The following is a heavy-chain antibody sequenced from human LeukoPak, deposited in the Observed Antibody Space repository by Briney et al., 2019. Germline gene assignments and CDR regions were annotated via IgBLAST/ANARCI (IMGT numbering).Heavy chain of an antibody. V-gene: IGHV4-34*01. J-gene: IGHJ2*01. CDR3: ARALVRATMVWYFDL. CDR1: GGSFSGYY. CDR2: ISHSGST. D-gene: IGHD5-12*01. Sequence: SETLSLTCAVSGGSFSGYYWSWIRQPPGKGLEWIGEISHSGSTNYSPSLKSRVTITVDTSKNQFSLNLSSVTAADTAIYYCARALVRATMVWYFDLWGRGTLVTVSS.